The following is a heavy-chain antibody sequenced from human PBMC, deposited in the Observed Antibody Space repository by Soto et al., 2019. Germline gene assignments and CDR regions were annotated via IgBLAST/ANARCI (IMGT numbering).Heavy chain of an antibody. CDR3: AQHRRPAT. D-gene: IGHD6-6*01. J-gene: IGHJ1*01. Sequence: SETLSLTCTVSGGSLKNFYWSWSRQSPGKGLEWIGYVDNSGGTNYNPSLNGRATISIEMSKNQFYLRLTSVTAADTAIYYCAQHRRPATWGQGTPVTVYS. CDR2: VDNSGGT. V-gene: IGHV4-59*01. CDR1: GGSLKNFY.